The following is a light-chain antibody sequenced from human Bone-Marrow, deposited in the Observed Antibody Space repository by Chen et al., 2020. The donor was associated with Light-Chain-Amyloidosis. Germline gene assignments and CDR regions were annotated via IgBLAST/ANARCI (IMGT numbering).Light chain of an antibody. V-gene: IGKV3-20*01. CDR3: QQYGGSPPYT. Sequence: EIVLTQSPGTLSLSLGERATLSCSASQSVSSTYLAWYQQKPGQAPRLLIYGASSRATGIPDRFSGSGSGTDFPLTISRLEPEDFAVYYCQQYGGSPPYTFGQGTKLEIK. CDR2: GAS. CDR1: QSVSSTY. J-gene: IGKJ2*01.